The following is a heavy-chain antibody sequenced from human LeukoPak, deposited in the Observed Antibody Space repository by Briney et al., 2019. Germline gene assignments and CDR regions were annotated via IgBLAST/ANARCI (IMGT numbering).Heavy chain of an antibody. CDR1: GFTFSGSA. Sequence: GGSLRLSCAASGFTFSGSAMHWVRQASGKGLEWVGRIRSKANSYATAYAASVKGRFTISRDDSKNTAYLQMNSLKTEDTAVYYCTRIYAQVTTGERIDWGQGTLVTVPS. J-gene: IGHJ4*02. CDR2: IRSKANSYAT. V-gene: IGHV3-73*01. CDR3: TRIYAQVTTGERID. D-gene: IGHD4-17*01.